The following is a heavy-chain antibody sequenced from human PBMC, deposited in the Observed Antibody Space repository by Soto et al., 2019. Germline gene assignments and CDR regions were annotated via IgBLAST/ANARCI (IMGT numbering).Heavy chain of an antibody. V-gene: IGHV3-23*01. CDR3: EKDRPRRTSGYFFDS. Sequence: PGGSLRLSCAASGFTFSTYAIAWVRQAPGKGLEWVSGVSASGLNTDYADPVKGRFYISRDNSKNTVSLHMNSLRAEDTALYYCEKDRPRRTSGYFFDSWGQGTPVTVSS. D-gene: IGHD5-18*01. CDR1: GFTFSTYA. CDR2: VSASGLNT. J-gene: IGHJ1*01.